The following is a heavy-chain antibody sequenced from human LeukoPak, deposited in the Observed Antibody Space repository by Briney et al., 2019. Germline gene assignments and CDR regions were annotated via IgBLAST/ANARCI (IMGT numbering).Heavy chain of an antibody. CDR1: GFTFDEYA. CDR2: ISWKSGTA. Sequence: GGSLRLSCAASGFTFDEYAMHWVRQVPGKGLEWVAGISWKSGTAVYADSVKGRFTISRDNAKNSLYVQMNSLRVEDTAVYYCVKDRGGGKEAPYYYGRAVGGRGPTVIAPS. CDR3: VKDRGGGKEAPYYYGRAV. V-gene: IGHV3-9*01. J-gene: IGHJ6*02. D-gene: IGHD6-13*01.